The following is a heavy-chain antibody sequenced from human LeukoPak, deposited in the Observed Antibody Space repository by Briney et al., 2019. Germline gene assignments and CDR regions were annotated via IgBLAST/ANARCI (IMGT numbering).Heavy chain of an antibody. D-gene: IGHD2-8*02. V-gene: IGHV3-23*01. Sequence: GGSLGLSCAAPEFTFGPFAMIGFRKPPGKGLGGVSSIFPSGGEIHYADSVRGRFTISRDNSKSTLSLQMNSLRAEDTAIYYCATYRQVLLPFESWGQGTLVTVSS. CDR2: IFPSGGEI. CDR1: EFTFGPFA. J-gene: IGHJ4*02. CDR3: ATYRQVLLPFES.